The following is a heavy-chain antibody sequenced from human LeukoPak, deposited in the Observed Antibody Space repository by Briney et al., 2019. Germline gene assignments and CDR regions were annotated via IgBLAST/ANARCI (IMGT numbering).Heavy chain of an antibody. V-gene: IGHV4-34*01. CDR2: INHSGST. CDR1: GGSFSGYY. D-gene: IGHD3-16*02. J-gene: IGHJ4*02. CDR3: ARSPGYDYVWGSYRPDY. Sequence: MASETLSLTCADYGGSFSGYYWSWIRQPPGKGLEWIGEINHSGSTNYNPSLKSRVTISVDTSKNQFSLKLSSVTAADTAVYYCARSPGYDYVWGSYRPDYWGQGTLVTVSS.